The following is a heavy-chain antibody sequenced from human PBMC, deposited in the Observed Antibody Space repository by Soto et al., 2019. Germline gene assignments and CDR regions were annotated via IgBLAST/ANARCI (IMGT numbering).Heavy chain of an antibody. CDR3: ASQAPLRHSGSYFWYYGMDF. CDR1: GGSISSSGYY. J-gene: IGHJ6*02. Sequence: SETLSLTCAVSGGSISSSGYYWGWIRQPPGKGLEWIGSIYYSGSTFYNPSLKRRVTISVDTSKNQFSLKLSSVAAADTAVYYFASQAPLRHSGSYFWYYGMDFWAQGPTVT. V-gene: IGHV4-39*01. CDR2: IYYSGST. D-gene: IGHD1-26*01.